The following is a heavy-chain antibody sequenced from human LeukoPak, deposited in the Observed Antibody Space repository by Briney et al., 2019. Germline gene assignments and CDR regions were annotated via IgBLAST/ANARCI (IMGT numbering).Heavy chain of an antibody. V-gene: IGHV3-49*04. CDR3: TRDEGSYLDYYGSGSSPL. Sequence: GGSLTLSCTVSGFTFGDYAMSWVRQAPGKGLEWVGFIRSKAYGGTTEYAASVKGRFTISRDDSKSIAYLQMNSLKTEDTAVYYCTRDEGSYLDYYGSGSSPLWGQGTLVTVSS. CDR1: GFTFGDYA. CDR2: IRSKAYGGTT. D-gene: IGHD3-10*01. J-gene: IGHJ4*02.